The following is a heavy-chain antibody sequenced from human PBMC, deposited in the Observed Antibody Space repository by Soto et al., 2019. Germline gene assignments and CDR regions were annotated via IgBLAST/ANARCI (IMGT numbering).Heavy chain of an antibody. CDR1: GGSISSGGYY. CDR2: IYYSGST. V-gene: IGHV4-31*03. CDR3: ARDSGRPDCSSTSCYKVDWFDP. Sequence: SDTLSLTCTVSGGSISSGGYYWSWIRQHPGKGLEWIGYIYYSGSTYYNPSLKSRVTISVDTSKNQFSLKLSSVTAADTAVYYCARDSGRPDCSSTSCYKVDWFDPWGQGTLVTISS. J-gene: IGHJ5*02. D-gene: IGHD2-2*02.